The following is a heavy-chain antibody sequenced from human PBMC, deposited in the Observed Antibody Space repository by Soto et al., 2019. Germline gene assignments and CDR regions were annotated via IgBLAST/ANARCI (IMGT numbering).Heavy chain of an antibody. D-gene: IGHD3-3*02. CDR3: AIDKDSQQLGGNYYSILDV. CDR2: IMPVFATP. J-gene: IGHJ6*02. V-gene: IGHV1-69*12. CDR1: GGTSSTSA. Sequence: QVQLVQSGAEVKKPGSSVKVSCKASGGTSSTSAISWVRQAPGQGLEGVGGIMPVFATPDYAQKFQGRVTITADDSTTTAYLELTSLRTDDTAVYYCAIDKDSQQLGGNYYSILDVWGQGTAITVSS.